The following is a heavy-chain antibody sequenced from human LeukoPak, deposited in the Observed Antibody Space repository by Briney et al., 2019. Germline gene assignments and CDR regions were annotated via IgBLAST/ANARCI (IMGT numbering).Heavy chain of an antibody. J-gene: IGHJ3*02. CDR1: GYTFTSYG. Sequence: GASVKVSCKASGYTFTSYGISWVRQAPGQGLEWMGWISAYNGNTNYAQKLQGRVTMTTDTSTSTAYMELRSLRSDDTAVYYCARVYDIVATIRPLGAFDIWGQGTMVTVSS. CDR2: ISAYNGNT. V-gene: IGHV1-18*01. CDR3: ARVYDIVATIRPLGAFDI. D-gene: IGHD5-12*01.